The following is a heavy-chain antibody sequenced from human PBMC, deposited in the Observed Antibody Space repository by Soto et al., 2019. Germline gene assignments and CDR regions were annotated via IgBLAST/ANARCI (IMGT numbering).Heavy chain of an antibody. J-gene: IGHJ4*02. D-gene: IGHD1-26*01. V-gene: IGHV1-18*01. CDR3: ARRGLYSGSYYFDY. Sequence: ASVKVSCKASGYTFTSYGISWVRQAPGQGLEWMGWISAYNGNTNYAQRLQGRVTMTTDTSTSTAYMELRSLRSDDTAVYYCARRGLYSGSYYFDYWGQGTLVTVSS. CDR1: GYTFTSYG. CDR2: ISAYNGNT.